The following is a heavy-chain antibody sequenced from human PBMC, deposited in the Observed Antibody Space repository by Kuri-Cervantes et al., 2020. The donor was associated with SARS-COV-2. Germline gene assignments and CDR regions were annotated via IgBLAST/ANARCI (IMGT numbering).Heavy chain of an antibody. V-gene: IGHV4-59*01. J-gene: IGHJ5*02. CDR1: GGSISSYY. D-gene: IGHD4-17*01. CDR2: IYYSGST. CDR3: ARELGLTTVNWSGP. Sequence: GSLRLSCTVSGGSISSYYWSWIRQPPGKGLEWIGYIYYSGSTNYSPSLKSRVTISVDTSKNQFSLKLSSVTATDTAVYYCARELGLTTVNWSGPWGQGTLVTVSS.